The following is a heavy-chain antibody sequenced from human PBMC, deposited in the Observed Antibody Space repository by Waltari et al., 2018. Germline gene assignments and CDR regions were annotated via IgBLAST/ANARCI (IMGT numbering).Heavy chain of an antibody. Sequence: QVQLQESGPGLVKPSETLSLTCTVSGGSISSYYWSWLRQPPGKGLEWIGYIYYSGSTNYNPSLKSRVTISVDTSKNQFSLKLSSVTAADTAVYYCARGDYEGYYDFWSGYPRLGWFDPWGQGTLVTVSS. D-gene: IGHD3-3*01. J-gene: IGHJ5*02. CDR2: IYYSGST. CDR1: GGSISSYY. CDR3: ARGDYEGYYDFWSGYPRLGWFDP. V-gene: IGHV4-59*01.